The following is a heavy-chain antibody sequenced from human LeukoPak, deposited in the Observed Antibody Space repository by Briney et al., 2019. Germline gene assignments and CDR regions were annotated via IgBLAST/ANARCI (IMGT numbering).Heavy chain of an antibody. CDR2: ICASGETT. D-gene: IGHD2-15*01. J-gene: IGHJ4*02. CDR1: EFTFSNFP. V-gene: IGHV3-23*01. Sequence: PGGSLKLSCEASEFTFSNFPASWAPRPPGKGRNWSPVICASGETTYYADSVKGRFTISRDNSKNTLYLQMNSLRAEDTAVYYCAKGGGSSCYSKIDYWGQGTLVTVSS. CDR3: AKGGGSSCYSKIDY.